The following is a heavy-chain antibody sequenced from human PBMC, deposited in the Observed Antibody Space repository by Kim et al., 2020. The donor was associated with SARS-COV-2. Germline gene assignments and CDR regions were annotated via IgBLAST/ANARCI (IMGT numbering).Heavy chain of an antibody. CDR1: GYTFTSYG. D-gene: IGHD6-13*01. CDR2: ISAYNGNT. V-gene: IGHV1-18*01. J-gene: IGHJ6*02. CDR3: AFDVPSSWYRGTQKPNYYYGMDV. Sequence: ASVKVSCKASGYTFTSYGISWVRQAPGQGLEWMGWISAYNGNTNYAQKLQGRVTMTTDTSTSTAYMELRSLRSDDTAVYYCAFDVPSSWYRGTQKPNYYYGMDVWGQGTTVTVSS.